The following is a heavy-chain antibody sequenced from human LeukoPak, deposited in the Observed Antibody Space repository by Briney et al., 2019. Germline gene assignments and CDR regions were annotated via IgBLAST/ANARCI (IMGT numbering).Heavy chain of an antibody. J-gene: IGHJ4*02. CDR2: IYSGGST. Sequence: GGSLRLSCAASGFTVSSNYMSWVRQAPGKGLEWVSVIYSGGSTYYADSVKGRFTISRDNSKITLYLQMNSLRAEDTAVYYCARSLSRGYGSGSYFDYWGQGTLVTVSS. CDR1: GFTVSSNY. CDR3: ARSLSRGYGSGSYFDY. D-gene: IGHD3-10*01. V-gene: IGHV3-53*01.